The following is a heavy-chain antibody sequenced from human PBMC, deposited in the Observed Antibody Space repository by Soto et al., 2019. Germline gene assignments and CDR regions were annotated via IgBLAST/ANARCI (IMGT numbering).Heavy chain of an antibody. CDR3: ARDPARGSPS. D-gene: IGHD3-10*01. CDR1: GGTFSSHA. J-gene: IGHJ5*02. Sequence: QVQLVLSGAEVKKPGSSVKVSCKASGGTFSSHAITWVRQAPGQGLEWMGGIIPLFGTANYAQKFQGRVTITADESTSTAYMELSSLKSEDTAMYYCARDPARGSPSWGQGTLVTVSS. V-gene: IGHV1-69*01. CDR2: IIPLFGTA.